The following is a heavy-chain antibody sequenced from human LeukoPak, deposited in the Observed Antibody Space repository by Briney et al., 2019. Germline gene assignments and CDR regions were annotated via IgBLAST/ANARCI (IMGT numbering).Heavy chain of an antibody. V-gene: IGHV1-2*02. CDR3: ARSPQLNSGSYQVDY. CDR2: INPNSGGT. J-gene: IGHJ4*02. CDR1: GYTFTGYY. Sequence: GASVKVSCKASGYTFTGYYMHWVRQAPGQGLEWMGWINPNSGGTNYAQKFQGRVTMTRDTSISTAYMELSRLRSDDTAVYYCARSPQLNSGSYQVDYWGQGTLVTVSS. D-gene: IGHD1-26*01.